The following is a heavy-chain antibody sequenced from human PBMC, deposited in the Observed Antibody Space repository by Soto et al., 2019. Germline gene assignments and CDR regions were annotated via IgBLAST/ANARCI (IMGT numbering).Heavy chain of an antibody. V-gene: IGHV1-69*13. D-gene: IGHD3-10*01. CDR3: AKAKVLWFGELTNWYYYYGMDV. CDR1: GGTFSSYA. J-gene: IGHJ6*02. Sequence: ASVKVSCKASGGTFSSYAISWVRQAPGQGLEWMGGIIPILGTANYAQKFQGRVTITADESTSTAYMELSSLRSEDTAVYYCAKAKVLWFGELTNWYYYYGMDVWGQGTTVTVSS. CDR2: IIPILGTA.